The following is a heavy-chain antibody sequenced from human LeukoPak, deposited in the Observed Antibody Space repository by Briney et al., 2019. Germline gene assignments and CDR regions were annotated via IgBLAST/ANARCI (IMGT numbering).Heavy chain of an antibody. J-gene: IGHJ4*02. V-gene: IGHV3-21*05. D-gene: IGHD3-10*01. Sequence: GGSLRLSCVASGFTFSSYGMNWVRQAPGKGLEWISYISGSSDYIDYADSVKGRFTISRDNARNSLYLQVNSLRVGDTAVYYCARGRIGSGSLHYFDNWGQGTLVTVSS. CDR2: ISGSSDYI. CDR3: ARGRIGSGSLHYFDN. CDR1: GFTFSSYG.